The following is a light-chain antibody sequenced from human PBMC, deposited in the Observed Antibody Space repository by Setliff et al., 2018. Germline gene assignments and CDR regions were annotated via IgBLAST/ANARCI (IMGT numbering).Light chain of an antibody. CDR1: SSNIGAGYD. J-gene: IGLJ3*02. Sequence: QSVLTQPPSVSGAPGQRVTISCTGSSSNIGAGYDVHWYQQLPGTAPKLLIYGNSNRPSGVPDRFSGSKSGTSASLAITGLQAEDEADYYCAAWDDSLNGPVFGGGTK. V-gene: IGLV1-40*01. CDR3: AAWDDSLNGPV. CDR2: GNS.